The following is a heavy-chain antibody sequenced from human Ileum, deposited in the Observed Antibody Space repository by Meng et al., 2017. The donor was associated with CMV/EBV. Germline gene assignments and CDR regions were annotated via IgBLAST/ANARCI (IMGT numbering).Heavy chain of an antibody. D-gene: IGHD2-2*01. CDR1: GFTFSSYG. CDR3: ARYCSSTSCYGGNWFDP. CDR2: IWYDGSNK. V-gene: IGHV3-33*01. Sequence: GGSLRLSCAASGFTFSSYGMHWVRQAPGKGLEWVAVIWYDGSNKYYADSVKGRFTISRDNAKNSLYLQMNSLRAEDTAVYYCARYCSSTSCYGGNWFDPWGQGTLVTVSS. J-gene: IGHJ5*02.